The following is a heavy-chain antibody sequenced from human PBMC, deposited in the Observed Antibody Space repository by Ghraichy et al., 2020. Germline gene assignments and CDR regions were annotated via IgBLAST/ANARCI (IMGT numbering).Heavy chain of an antibody. D-gene: IGHD2-15*01. V-gene: IGHV1-2*02. J-gene: IGHJ6*03. CDR2: IHPNNGNT. CDR3: ARGVGGRAWQTNYYYMDV. Sequence: ASVKVSCKASGYTFTDYYLHWVRQAPGQGLEWMGWIHPNNGNTNYAQKFQGRVTMTRDTSIRTGYMDLSSLRSDDTAVYYCARGVGGRAWQTNYYYMDVWGKGTTVTVSS. CDR1: GYTFTDYY.